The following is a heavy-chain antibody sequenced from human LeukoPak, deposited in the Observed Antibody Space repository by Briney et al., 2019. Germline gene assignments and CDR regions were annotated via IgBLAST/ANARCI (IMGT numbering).Heavy chain of an antibody. CDR2: IYYSGST. Sequence: SETLSLTCTVSGGSISSSSYYWGWIRQPPGKGLEWIGSIYYSGSTYYNPSLKSRVTISVDTSKNQFSLKLSSVTAADTAVYYCARVSPDDYVWGGWGQGTLVTVSS. CDR3: ARVSPDDYVWGG. J-gene: IGHJ4*02. CDR1: GGSISSSSYY. D-gene: IGHD3-16*01. V-gene: IGHV4-39*07.